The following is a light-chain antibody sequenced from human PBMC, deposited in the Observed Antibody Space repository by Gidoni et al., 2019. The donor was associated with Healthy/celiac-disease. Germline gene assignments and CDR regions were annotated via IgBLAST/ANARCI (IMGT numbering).Light chain of an antibody. CDR2: DTS. Sequence: QAVVTQEPSLTVSPGGTVTLTCGSSTGAVTSGHYPYWFQQKPGQAPRTLIYDTSNKHSWTPARFSGSLLGGKAALTLSGAQPEDEAEYDCLLSYSGARPGVFGGGTKLTVL. V-gene: IGLV7-46*01. CDR3: LLSYSGARPGV. CDR1: TGAVTSGHY. J-gene: IGLJ2*01.